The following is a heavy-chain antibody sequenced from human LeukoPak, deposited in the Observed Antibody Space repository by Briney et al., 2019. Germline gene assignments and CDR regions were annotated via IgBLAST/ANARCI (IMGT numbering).Heavy chain of an antibody. J-gene: IGHJ4*02. CDR3: GGSRSFF. CDR1: GFTFSNIA. V-gene: IGHV3-23*01. D-gene: IGHD6-13*01. Sequence: GGTLRLSCAASGFTFSNIAMTWVRQAPGKGLEWVSSISGSAGSAYYADSVKGRFSISRDNSENTLYLQMNSLRADDTAVYYCGGSRSFFWGQGTLVTVSS. CDR2: ISGSAGSA.